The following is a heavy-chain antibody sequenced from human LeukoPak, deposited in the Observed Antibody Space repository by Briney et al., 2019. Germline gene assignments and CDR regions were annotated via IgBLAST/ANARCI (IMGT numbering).Heavy chain of an antibody. J-gene: IGHJ6*02. D-gene: IGHD3-3*01. CDR3: ARGPGDFWSGYGMDV. CDR1: GGSISSGGYY. CDR2: IYYSGST. V-gene: IGHV4-31*03. Sequence: PSETLSLTCTVSGGSISSGGYYWSWIRQHPGKGLEWIGYIYYSGSTYYNPSLKSRVTISVDTSKNQFSLKLSSVTAADTAVYYCARGPGDFWSGYGMDVWGQGTTVTVSS.